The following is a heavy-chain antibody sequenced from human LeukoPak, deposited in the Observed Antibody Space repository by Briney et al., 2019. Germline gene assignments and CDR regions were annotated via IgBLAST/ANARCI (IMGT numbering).Heavy chain of an antibody. CDR1: GYTFTSYA. J-gene: IGHJ4*02. V-gene: IGHV1-3*01. CDR2: INAGNGNT. D-gene: IGHD6-25*01. CDR3: ARDQAYSSGQPEYFDY. Sequence: GASVKVSCKASGYTFTSYAMHWVRQAPGQRLEWMGWINAGNGNTKYSQKFQGRVTITRDTSASTAYMELSSLRSEDTAVYYCARDQAYSSGQPEYFDYWGQGTLVIVFS.